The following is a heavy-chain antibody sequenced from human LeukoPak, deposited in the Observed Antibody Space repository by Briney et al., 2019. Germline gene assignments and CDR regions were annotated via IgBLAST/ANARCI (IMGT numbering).Heavy chain of an antibody. Sequence: SETLSLTCTVSGGSISSYCWSWIRQPPGKGLEWIGYIYYSGSTNYNPSLKSRVTISVDTSKNQFSLKLSSVTAADTAVYYCARGGRITMVRGVIGWFDPWGQGTLVTVSS. D-gene: IGHD3-10*01. J-gene: IGHJ5*02. CDR3: ARGGRITMVRGVIGWFDP. V-gene: IGHV4-59*12. CDR1: GGSISSYC. CDR2: IYYSGST.